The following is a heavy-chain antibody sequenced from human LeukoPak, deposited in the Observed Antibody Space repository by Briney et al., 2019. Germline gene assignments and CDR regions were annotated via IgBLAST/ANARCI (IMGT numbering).Heavy chain of an antibody. CDR2: IKSKTDGGTT. CDR1: GFTFSNAW. CDR3: TTGEDIVVVPAAIGRWYAFDI. D-gene: IGHD2-2*01. Sequence: PGGSLRLSCAASGFTFSNAWMSWVRQAPGKGLEGVGRIKSKTDGGTTDYAAPVKGRFTISRDDSKNTLYLQMNSLKTEDTAVYYCTTGEDIVVVPAAIGRWYAFDIWGQGTMVTVSS. J-gene: IGHJ3*02. V-gene: IGHV3-15*01.